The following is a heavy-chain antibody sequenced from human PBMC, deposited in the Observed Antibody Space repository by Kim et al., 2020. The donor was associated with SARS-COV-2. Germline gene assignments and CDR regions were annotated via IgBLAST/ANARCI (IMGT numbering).Heavy chain of an antibody. CDR2: IYSDGST. D-gene: IGHD3-3*02. J-gene: IGHJ4*02. Sequence: GGSLRLSCAASGFSVSTYDMTWVRQAPGKGLDWVSGIYSDGSTYYARSVRGRFTISRDRSKNTIDLEMNRLGADDTAVYYCARGWGAFVHWVQRTL. CDR3: ARGWGAFVH. V-gene: IGHV3-53*01. CDR1: GFSVSTYD.